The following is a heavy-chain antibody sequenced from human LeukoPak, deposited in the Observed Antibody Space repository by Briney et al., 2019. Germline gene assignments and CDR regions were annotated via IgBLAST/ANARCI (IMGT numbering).Heavy chain of an antibody. D-gene: IGHD1-26*01. Sequence: PSETLSLTCTVSGGTISRHYWSWIRQPPGKGLEWTAYIDYSGSTNYNPSLKSRLTISLDASNNQFSLKLSSVTAAVTALYYCARDRRRDRLHAFDIWGQGTMVTVSS. J-gene: IGHJ3*02. CDR3: ARDRRRDRLHAFDI. CDR2: IDYSGST. CDR1: GGTISRHY. V-gene: IGHV4-59*11.